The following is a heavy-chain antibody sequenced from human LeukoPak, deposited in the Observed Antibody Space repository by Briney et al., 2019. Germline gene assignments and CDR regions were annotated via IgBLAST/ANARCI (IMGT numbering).Heavy chain of an antibody. D-gene: IGHD1-1*01. CDR3: SREWGSGNDLRPDY. Sequence: GGSLRLSCTASGFTFGDYAMSWFRQAPGKGLEWVGFIRSKAYGGTTEYAASVKGRFTISRDDSKSIAYLRMNSLKTGDTAVYYCSREWGSGNDLRPDYWGQGTLVTVSS. V-gene: IGHV3-49*03. J-gene: IGHJ4*02. CDR1: GFTFGDYA. CDR2: IRSKAYGGTT.